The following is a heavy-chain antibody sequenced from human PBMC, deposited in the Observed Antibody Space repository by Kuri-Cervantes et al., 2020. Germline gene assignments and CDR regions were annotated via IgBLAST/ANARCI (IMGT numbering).Heavy chain of an antibody. CDR3: ARAQGRLYDFWSGSLFDY. Sequence: ASVKVSCKASGGTFSSYAISWVRQAPGQGLEWVGWINPNSGGTNYAQKFQGRVTMTRDTSISTAYMELSRLRSDDTAVYYCARAQGRLYDFWSGSLFDYWGQGTLVTVSS. V-gene: IGHV1-2*02. CDR2: INPNSGGT. CDR1: GGTFSSYA. J-gene: IGHJ4*02. D-gene: IGHD3-3*01.